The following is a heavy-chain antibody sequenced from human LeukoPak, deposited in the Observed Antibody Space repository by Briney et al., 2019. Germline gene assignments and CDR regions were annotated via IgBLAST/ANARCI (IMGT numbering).Heavy chain of an antibody. CDR3: ARGTPRSSFDY. Sequence: SVNVSCKASGGTFSSYAISWVRQAPGQGLEWMGRIIPILGIANYAQKFQGRVTITADKSTSTAYMELSSLRSEDTAVYYCARGTPRSSFDYWGQGTLVTVSS. CDR2: IIPILGIA. V-gene: IGHV1-69*04. D-gene: IGHD2-15*01. J-gene: IGHJ4*02. CDR1: GGTFSSYA.